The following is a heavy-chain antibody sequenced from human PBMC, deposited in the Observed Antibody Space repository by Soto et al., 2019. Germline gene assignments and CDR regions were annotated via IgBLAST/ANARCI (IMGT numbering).Heavy chain of an antibody. D-gene: IGHD4-17*01. V-gene: IGHV3-15*07. CDR2: IKSTTAGGTA. J-gene: IGHJ4*02. Sequence: GGSLRLSCAVSGSTLSTIWMNWVRQAPGKGPEWVGRIKSTTAGGTADYAAPVKGRFTISRDDSENTVHLQMNGLKSEDTAVYYCSHGYSQYFNSWGQGTLVTVSS. CDR3: SHGYSQYFNS. CDR1: GSTLSTIW.